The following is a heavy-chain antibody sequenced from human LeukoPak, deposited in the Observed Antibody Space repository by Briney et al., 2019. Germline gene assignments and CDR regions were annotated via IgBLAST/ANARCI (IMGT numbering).Heavy chain of an antibody. J-gene: IGHJ4*02. Sequence: RASVKVSCKASGYTFTSYGISWVRQAPGQGLEWMGWISAYNGNTNYAQKLQGRVTMTTDTSTSTAYMELRSLRSDDTAVYYCARDSDYDYGGLFGYWGQGTLVTVSS. V-gene: IGHV1-18*01. D-gene: IGHD3-16*01. CDR1: GYTFTSYG. CDR2: ISAYNGNT. CDR3: ARDSDYDYGGLFGY.